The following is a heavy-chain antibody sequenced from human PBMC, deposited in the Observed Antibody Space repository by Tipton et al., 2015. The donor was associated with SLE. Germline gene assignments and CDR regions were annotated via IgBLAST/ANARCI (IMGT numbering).Heavy chain of an antibody. CDR2: IHSTGRT. Sequence: TLSLTCSVSGVSISTVTYYWTWIRQSADKGLEWLGHIHSTGRTYYNRSLGSRVSMSLDTSKNQFSLQLNSVTAADTAVYYCAARYYDYIWGGSRKYFFDYWGQGAQVTVSS. CDR1: GVSISTVTYY. D-gene: IGHD3-16*01. V-gene: IGHV4-61*09. J-gene: IGHJ4*02. CDR3: AARYYDYIWGGSRKYFFDY.